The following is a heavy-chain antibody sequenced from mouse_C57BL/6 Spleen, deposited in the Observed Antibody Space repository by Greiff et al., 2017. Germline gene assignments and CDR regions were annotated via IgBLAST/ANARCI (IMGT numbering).Heavy chain of an antibody. CDR1: GFSLSTSGMG. V-gene: IGHV8-12*01. Sequence: QVTLKESGPGILQSSQTLSLTCSFSGFSLSTSGMGVSWIRQPSGKGLEWLAHIYWDDDKRYNPSLKSRLTISKDTSRNLVFLKITSVDTADTATYYCARITTLVHYFDYWGQGTTLSVSS. CDR3: ARITTLVHYFDY. CDR2: IYWDDDK. J-gene: IGHJ2*01. D-gene: IGHD1-1*01.